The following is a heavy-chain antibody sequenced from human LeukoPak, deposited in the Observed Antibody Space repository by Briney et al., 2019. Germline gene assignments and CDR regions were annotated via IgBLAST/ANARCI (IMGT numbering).Heavy chain of an antibody. V-gene: IGHV4-39*01. Sequence: PSETLSLTCAVSGGSISSSSYYWGWIRQPPGKGLEWIGSINYRGNTYHNPSLRSRVTMSIDTSKNQFSLKLSSVTAADTAVYYCTRLPSHYNGDYSRDYFDYWGQGTLVTVSS. CDR2: INYRGNT. CDR1: GGSISSSSYY. D-gene: IGHD3-10*01. J-gene: IGHJ4*02. CDR3: TRLPSHYNGDYSRDYFDY.